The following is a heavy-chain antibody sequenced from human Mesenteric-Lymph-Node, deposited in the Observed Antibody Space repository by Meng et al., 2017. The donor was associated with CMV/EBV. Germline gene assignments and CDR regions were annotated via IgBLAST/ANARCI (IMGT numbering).Heavy chain of an antibody. CDR1: GINFDEHA. CDR3: GKDLQPGGLDI. V-gene: IGHV3-9*01. Sequence: GGSLRLSCAVSGINFDEHAMHWVRQVPGKGLEWVSGIHLKTGRTGYADSVKGRFTVSRDTAQNSLYLQMNSLGPDDTALYYCGKDLQPGGLDIWGQGTTVTVSS. CDR2: IHLKTGRT. D-gene: IGHD5-18*01. J-gene: IGHJ6*02.